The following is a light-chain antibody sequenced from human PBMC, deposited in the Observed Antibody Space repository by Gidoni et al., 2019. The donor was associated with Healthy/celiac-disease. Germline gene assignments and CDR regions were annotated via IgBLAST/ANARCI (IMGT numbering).Light chain of an antibody. CDR2: GAS. CDR1: QSVRSN. J-gene: IGKJ1*01. Sequence: EIVMTQSPATLSVPPGERATLSCRASQSVRSNLAWYQQKPGQAPRLLIYGASTRATGIPARFSGSGSGTEFTLTISSLQSEDFAVYYCQQYNNWWXFXKGTKVEIK. CDR3: QQYNNWWX. V-gene: IGKV3-15*01.